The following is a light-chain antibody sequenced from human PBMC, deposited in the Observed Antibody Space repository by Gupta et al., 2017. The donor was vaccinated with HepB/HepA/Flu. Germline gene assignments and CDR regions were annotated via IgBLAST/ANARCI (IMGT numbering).Light chain of an antibody. CDR2: RNN. Sequence: QSVLTQPPSASGTPVQRVTISCSGSSSNIGSNYVYWYQQLPGTAPKLLIYRNNQRHSGVPDRFSGSKSDTSAALAISGLRAEDEADYYCAAWDDSLSGVVFGGGTKLTGL. J-gene: IGLJ2*01. V-gene: IGLV1-47*01. CDR1: SSNIGSNY. CDR3: AAWDDSLSGVV.